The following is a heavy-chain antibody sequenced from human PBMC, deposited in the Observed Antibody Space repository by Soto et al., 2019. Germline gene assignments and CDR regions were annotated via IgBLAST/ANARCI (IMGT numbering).Heavy chain of an antibody. Sequence: QVQLMQSGAEVKKPGSSVKVSCKASGGTFSTSAISWVRQAPGEGLEWVGGIMPVFATPDYAQKFQGRVPXSXDXXTTTGYLELTSLTTDDTAVYYCARDKDRQQLGGNYYYILDVWGQGTAITVSS. CDR2: IMPVFATP. CDR1: GGTFSTSA. D-gene: IGHD3-3*02. CDR3: ARDKDRQQLGGNYYYILDV. J-gene: IGHJ6*02. V-gene: IGHV1-69*05.